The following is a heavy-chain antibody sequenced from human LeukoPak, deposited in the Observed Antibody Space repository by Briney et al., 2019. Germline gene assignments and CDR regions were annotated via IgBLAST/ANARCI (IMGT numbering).Heavy chain of an antibody. J-gene: IGHJ4*02. CDR3: ATDTGIVGATTY. V-gene: IGHV4-38-2*02. D-gene: IGHD1-26*01. Sequence: SETLSLTCTVSGYSISSGYYWGWIRQPPGKGLEWIGSIYHSGSTYYNPSLKSRVTISVDTSKNQFSLKLSSVTAADTAVYYCATDTGIVGATTYWGQGTLVTVSS. CDR1: GYSISSGYY. CDR2: IYHSGST.